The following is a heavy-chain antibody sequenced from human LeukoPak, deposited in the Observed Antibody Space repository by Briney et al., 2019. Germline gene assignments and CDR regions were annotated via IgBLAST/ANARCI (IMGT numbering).Heavy chain of an antibody. CDR1: GFTFSSYS. CDR2: ISSSSSYI. CDR3: ASDVKLVLNAFDI. V-gene: IGHV3-21*01. J-gene: IGHJ3*02. D-gene: IGHD1-1*01. Sequence: GGSLRLSCAASGFTFSSYSMNWVRQAPGKGLEWVSSISSSSSYIYYADSVKGRFTISRDNAKNSLYLQMNSLRAEDTAVYYCASDVKLVLNAFDIWGQGTMVTVSS.